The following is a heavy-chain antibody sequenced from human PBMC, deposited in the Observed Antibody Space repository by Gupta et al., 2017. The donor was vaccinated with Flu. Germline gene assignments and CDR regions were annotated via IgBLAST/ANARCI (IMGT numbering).Heavy chain of an antibody. V-gene: IGHV4-34*01. CDR3: ARPLGVAGTKIERYFDL. Sequence: QVQLQQWGAGLLKPSETLSLTCAVYGGSFSGYYWSWIRQPPGKGLEWIGEINHSGSTNYNPSRNMRVTISVETSKNQGSLKLSSVTAADNDVDDCARPLGVAGTKIERYFDLGGRGTLVTVSS. D-gene: IGHD6-19*01. CDR2: INHSGST. J-gene: IGHJ2*01. CDR1: GGSFSGYY.